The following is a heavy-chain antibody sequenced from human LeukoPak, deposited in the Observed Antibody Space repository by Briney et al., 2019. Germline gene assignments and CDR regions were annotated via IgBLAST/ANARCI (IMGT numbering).Heavy chain of an antibody. Sequence: ASVKVSCKASGGTFTSYYMHWVRQAPGQGLEWMGIINPSGGSTSYAQKFQGRVTMTRDTSTSTVYMELSSLRSEDTAVYYCARCSMERRFLEWNWFDPWGQGTLVTVSS. D-gene: IGHD3-3*01. CDR1: GGTFTSYY. V-gene: IGHV1-46*01. CDR2: INPSGGST. J-gene: IGHJ5*02. CDR3: ARCSMERRFLEWNWFDP.